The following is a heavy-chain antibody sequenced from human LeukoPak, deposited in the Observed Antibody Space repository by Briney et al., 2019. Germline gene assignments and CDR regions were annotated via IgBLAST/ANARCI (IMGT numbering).Heavy chain of an antibody. CDR2: FEPEDGET. Sequence: ASVKVSCKVSGYTLTELSMHWVRQAPGKGLEWMGGFEPEDGETIYAQKFQGRVTMTEDTSTDTAYMELSSLRSEDTAVYYCATTVPGRNDAFDIWGQGTMVTVSS. CDR1: GYTLTELS. V-gene: IGHV1-24*01. CDR3: ATTVPGRNDAFDI. J-gene: IGHJ3*02.